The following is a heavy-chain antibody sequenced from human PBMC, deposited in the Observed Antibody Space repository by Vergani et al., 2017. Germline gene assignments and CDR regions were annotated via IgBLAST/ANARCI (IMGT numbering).Heavy chain of an antibody. V-gene: IGHV3-48*03. CDR3: ARPKYYYDSSGYYFDY. CDR2: ISSSGSTI. Sequence: EVQLVESGGGLVKPGGSLRLSCAASGFTFSSYEMNWVRQAPGKGLEWVSYISSSGSTIYYADSVKGRFTISRDNAKNSLYLQMNSLRAEDTAVYYCARPKYYYDSSGYYFDYWGQGTLVTVSS. CDR1: GFTFSSYE. D-gene: IGHD3-22*01. J-gene: IGHJ4*02.